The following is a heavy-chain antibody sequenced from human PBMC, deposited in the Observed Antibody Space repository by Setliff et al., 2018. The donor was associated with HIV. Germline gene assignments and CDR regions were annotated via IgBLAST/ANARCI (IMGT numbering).Heavy chain of an antibody. Sequence: PGGSLRLSCAASGFSVSNYYMAWVRQAPGKGLEWVSTIYSDGTTYHADSVKGRFTLSRDNSKNTLFLQMNSLRPEDTAVFYCARLRLFSSALDYWGQGTLVTVS. D-gene: IGHD2-2*01. V-gene: IGHV3-66*02. CDR2: IYSDGTT. CDR3: ARLRLFSSALDY. CDR1: GFSVSNYY. J-gene: IGHJ4*02.